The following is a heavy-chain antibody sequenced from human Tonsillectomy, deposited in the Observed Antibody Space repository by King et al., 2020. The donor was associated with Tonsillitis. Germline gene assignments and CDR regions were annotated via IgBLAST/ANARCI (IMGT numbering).Heavy chain of an antibody. J-gene: IGHJ4*02. CDR1: GDSMTGYY. V-gene: IGHV4-59*01. Sequence: VQLQESRPVLAKPSETLSLTCTVSGDSMTGYYWSWIRQPPGKGLEWIGHIYYSGDANYSPSLRSRVAILLDKSREQFSLRLTSVTAADMGVYYCARGFVGDSHPDYWGRGTLVTVSS. CDR3: ARGFVGDSHPDY. D-gene: IGHD4-17*01. CDR2: IYYSGDA.